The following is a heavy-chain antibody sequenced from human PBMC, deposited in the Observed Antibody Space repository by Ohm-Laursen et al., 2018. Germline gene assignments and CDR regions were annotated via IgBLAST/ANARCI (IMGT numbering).Heavy chain of an antibody. CDR2: ISWNSGSI. CDR3: ARHGRWCFDS. V-gene: IGHV3-9*01. Sequence: SLRLSCAASGFTFDDYAMHWVRQAPGKSLEWVSGISWNSGSIGYADSVKGRFTISRDNAKNSLYLQMNSLRAEDTAVYYCARHGRWCFDSWGQGTLVTVSS. CDR1: GFTFDDYA. D-gene: IGHD2-8*02. J-gene: IGHJ4*02.